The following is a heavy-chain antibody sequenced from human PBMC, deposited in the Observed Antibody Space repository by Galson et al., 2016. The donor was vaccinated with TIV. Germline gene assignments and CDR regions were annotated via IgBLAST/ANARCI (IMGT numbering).Heavy chain of an antibody. V-gene: IGHV1-69*02. J-gene: IGHJ1*01. Sequence: SVKVSCKASGGALSRFTVNWVRQAPGQGLEWMGRIIPLLGIGNHAQKFQNRVAITADRSTSAAYMELSSLKSEDTAVYYCAIYDSSGYYSAEFFQQWGQGTLLIVSS. CDR2: IIPLLGIG. CDR1: GGALSRFT. CDR3: AIYDSSGYYSAEFFQQ. D-gene: IGHD3-22*01.